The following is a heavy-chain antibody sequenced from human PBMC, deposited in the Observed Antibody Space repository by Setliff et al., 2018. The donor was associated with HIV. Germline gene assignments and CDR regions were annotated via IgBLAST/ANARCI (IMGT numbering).Heavy chain of an antibody. D-gene: IGHD6-19*01. J-gene: IGHJ4*02. CDR3: ARGYSSGWYSGEN. V-gene: IGHV4-39*07. CDR1: GGSITSSNSY. Sequence: PSETLSLTCTVSGGSITSSNSYWGWIRQSPGKGLEWIGSISYTGITNYNPSLKSRVTISVDTSKNQFSLKLSSVTAADTAVYYCARGYSSGWYSGENWGQGTLVTVSS. CDR2: ISYTGIT.